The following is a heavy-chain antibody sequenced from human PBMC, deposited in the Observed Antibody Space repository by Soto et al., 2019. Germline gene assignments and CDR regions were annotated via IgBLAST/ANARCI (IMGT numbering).Heavy chain of an antibody. CDR3: ARAEGYYDSSGYYYYLKDNWFDP. CDR1: GGSISSGDYY. Sequence: SETLSLTCTVSGGSISSGDYYWSWIRQPPGKGLEWIGYIYYSGSTYYNPSLKSRVTISVDTSKNQFSLKLSSVTAADTAVYYCARAEGYYDSSGYYYYLKDNWFDPWGQGTLVT. J-gene: IGHJ5*02. D-gene: IGHD3-22*01. V-gene: IGHV4-30-4*01. CDR2: IYYSGST.